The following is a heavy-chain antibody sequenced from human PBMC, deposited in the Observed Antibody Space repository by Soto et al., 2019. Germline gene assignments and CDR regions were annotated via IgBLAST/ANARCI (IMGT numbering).Heavy chain of an antibody. V-gene: IGHV1-3*04. D-gene: IGHD2-2*01. Sequence: AAVKVSCKACGCTCSRYTIHWVRQSPGQGLEWMGWVNTVNGNTVYSKNFQYRVTISRDTSASTSYMELNSLTSEDTATSYCAREAYYSILSCFDYWGQGALVPVSS. CDR1: GCTCSRYT. J-gene: IGHJ4*02. CDR2: VNTVNGNT. CDR3: AREAYYSILSCFDY.